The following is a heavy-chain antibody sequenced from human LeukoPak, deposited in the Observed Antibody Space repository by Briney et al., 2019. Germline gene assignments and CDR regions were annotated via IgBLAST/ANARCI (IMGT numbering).Heavy chain of an antibody. CDR1: GGSISSYY. Sequence: SETLSLTCTVSGGSISSYYWSWIRQPPGKGLEWIGHIYYSGSTYYNPSLKSRVTISVDTSKNQFSLKLSSVTAADTAVYYCARGGLGDPFDYWGQGTLVTVSS. V-gene: IGHV4-59*08. CDR3: ARGGLGDPFDY. J-gene: IGHJ4*02. CDR2: IYYSGST. D-gene: IGHD3-16*01.